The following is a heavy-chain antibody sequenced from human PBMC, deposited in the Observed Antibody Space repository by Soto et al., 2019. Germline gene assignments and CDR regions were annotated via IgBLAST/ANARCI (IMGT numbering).Heavy chain of an antibody. Sequence: QVQLLQSGAEVKKPGASVKVSCKASGYTFTNYGITWVRQAAGQGVEWMGWISAYNVDTHYTQRLQGLDTLTTGTSTSTAYMELRGLGSDGAAVSSCARVRPHVGFCYYNMDVWGKGATLTVSS. V-gene: IGHV1-18*01. J-gene: IGHJ6*03. CDR2: ISAYNVDT. CDR1: GYTFTNYG. D-gene: IGHD6-25*01. CDR3: ARVRPHVGFCYYNMDV.